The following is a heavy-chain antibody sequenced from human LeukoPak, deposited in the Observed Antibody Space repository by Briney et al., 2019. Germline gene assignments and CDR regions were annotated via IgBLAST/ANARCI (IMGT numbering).Heavy chain of an antibody. Sequence: GGSLRLSCAASGFTFSSYAMHWVRQAPAKGLEWVAVLSDDGGNKYYADSVKGRFTISRDNSKKTLYLQMNSLRAEDTAVHYCARDQCSGGSCYSGSDYYYYGMDVWGQGTTVTVSS. CDR3: ARDQCSGGSCYSGSDYYYYGMDV. J-gene: IGHJ6*02. CDR2: LSDDGGNK. D-gene: IGHD2-15*01. V-gene: IGHV3-30-3*01. CDR1: GFTFSSYA.